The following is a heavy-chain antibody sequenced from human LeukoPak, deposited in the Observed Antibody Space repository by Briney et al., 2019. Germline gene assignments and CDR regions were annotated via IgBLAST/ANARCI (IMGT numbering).Heavy chain of an antibody. V-gene: IGHV1-46*02. CDR3: ARAYYESSAYRHAVYFDY. D-gene: IGHD3-22*01. CDR1: GYTFNRSY. J-gene: IGHJ4*02. CDR2: INPSDDST. Sequence: ASVKVSCKASGYTFNRSYMHWVRQAPGQGLEWKGIINPSDDSTRYAQKFQGRVTMTKDTSTNTVYMHLSSLSSDDTAVYYCARAYYESSAYRHAVYFDYWGQGTLVTVSS.